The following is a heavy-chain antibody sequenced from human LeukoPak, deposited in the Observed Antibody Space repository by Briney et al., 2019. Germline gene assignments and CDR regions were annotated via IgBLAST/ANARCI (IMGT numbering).Heavy chain of an antibody. CDR2: ISGSGGSS. CDR3: AKDGGAGEFDY. D-gene: IGHD3-10*01. CDR1: GFTFSSYA. J-gene: IGHJ4*02. V-gene: IGHV3-23*01. Sequence: GESLRLSCAASGFTFSSYAMSWVRQAPGKGLEWVSAISGSGGSSYYADSVKGRFTISRDNSKNTLYLQMNSLRAEDTAVYYCAKDGGAGEFDYWGQGTLVTVSS.